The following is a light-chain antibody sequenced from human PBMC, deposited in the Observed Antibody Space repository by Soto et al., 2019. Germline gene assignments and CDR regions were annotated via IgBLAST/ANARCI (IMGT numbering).Light chain of an antibody. CDR2: DVS. CDR3: SSYTSSSTFYV. CDR1: SSDVGGYNY. V-gene: IGLV2-14*01. Sequence: QSALTQPASVSGSPGQSITISCTGTSSDVGGYNYVSWYQQHPGKAPKLMIYDVSNRPSGGSNRFSGSKSGNTASLTISGLQAEDEADYYCSSYTSSSTFYVFGTGTKLTVL. J-gene: IGLJ1*01.